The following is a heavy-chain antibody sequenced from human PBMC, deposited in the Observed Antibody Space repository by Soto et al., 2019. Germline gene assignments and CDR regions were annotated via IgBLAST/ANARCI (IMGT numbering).Heavy chain of an antibody. Sequence: QVQLVESGGGVVQPGRSLRLSCAASGFTFSSYGMHWVRQAPGKGLEWVAVISYDGSNKYYADSVKGRFTISRDNSKNTLYLQMNSLRADDTAVYYCAKTPDRGVPYYYGMDVWGQGTTVTVSS. CDR1: GFTFSSYG. V-gene: IGHV3-30*18. CDR2: ISYDGSNK. J-gene: IGHJ6*02. CDR3: AKTPDRGVPYYYGMDV. D-gene: IGHD3-10*01.